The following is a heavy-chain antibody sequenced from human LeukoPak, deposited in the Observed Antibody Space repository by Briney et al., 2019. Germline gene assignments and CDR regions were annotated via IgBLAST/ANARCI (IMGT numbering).Heavy chain of an antibody. V-gene: IGHV3-73*01. CDR2: VTSKTNSYAT. Sequence: GGSLRLSCAASGFTFSGFIIHWVRQAPGKGLEGIGRVTSKTNSYATAYAASVKGRFTVSIDDSKKTAYLQMNSLKTEDTAVYYCAAGITLVRGGTFDIWGQGTMVIVSS. J-gene: IGHJ3*02. D-gene: IGHD3-10*01. CDR3: AAGITLVRGGTFDI. CDR1: GFTFSGFI.